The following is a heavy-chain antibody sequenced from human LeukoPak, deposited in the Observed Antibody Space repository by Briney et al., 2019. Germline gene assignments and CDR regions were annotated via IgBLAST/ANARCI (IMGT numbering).Heavy chain of an antibody. Sequence: SETLSLTCTVSGGSISSSSYYWSWIRQPAGKGLEWIGRIYTSGSTNYNPSLKSRVTMSVDTSKNQFSLKLSSVTAADTAVYYCARQDPTYYYGSGSYSPPDYWGQGTLVTVSS. J-gene: IGHJ4*02. D-gene: IGHD3-10*01. CDR3: ARQDPTYYYGSGSYSPPDY. CDR2: IYTSGST. CDR1: GGSISSSSYY. V-gene: IGHV4-61*02.